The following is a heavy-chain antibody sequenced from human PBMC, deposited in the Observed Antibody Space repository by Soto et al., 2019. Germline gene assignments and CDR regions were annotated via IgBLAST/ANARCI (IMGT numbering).Heavy chain of an antibody. Sequence: PSETLSLTCTVSGGSISSYYWSWIRQPPGRGLEWIGFIYYAGSTKYNPSLKSRVTISIDTSKNQFSLKLSSVTAADTAVYYCAKSRAGDYDLAGKFGPWGQGTLVTVSS. V-gene: IGHV4-59*01. CDR1: GGSISSYY. D-gene: IGHD5-12*01. CDR3: AKSRAGDYDLAGKFGP. J-gene: IGHJ5*02. CDR2: IYYAGST.